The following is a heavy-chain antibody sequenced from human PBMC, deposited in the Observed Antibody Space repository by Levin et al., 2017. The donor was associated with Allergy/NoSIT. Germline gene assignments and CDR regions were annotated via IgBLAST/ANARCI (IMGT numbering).Heavy chain of an antibody. Sequence: SETLSLTCAVYGGSFSGYYWSWIRQPPGKGLEWIGEINHSGSTNYNPSLKSRVTISVDTSKNQFSLKLSSVTAADTAVYYCARERGRYCSGGSCFRYYYYYYGMDVWGQGTTVTVSS. CDR1: GGSFSGYY. CDR2: INHSGST. D-gene: IGHD2-15*01. CDR3: ARERGRYCSGGSCFRYYYYYYGMDV. J-gene: IGHJ6*02. V-gene: IGHV4-34*01.